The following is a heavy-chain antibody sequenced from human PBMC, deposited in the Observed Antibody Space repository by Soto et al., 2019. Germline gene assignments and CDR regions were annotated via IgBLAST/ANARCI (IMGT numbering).Heavy chain of an antibody. CDR1: GFTFSSYA. V-gene: IGHV3-30-3*01. D-gene: IGHD3-10*01. J-gene: IGHJ4*02. Sequence: QVQLVESGGGVVQPGRSLRRSCAASGFTFSSYAMHWVRQAPGKGLEWVAVISYDGSNKYYADSVKGRFTISRDNSKNTLYLQMNSLRAEDTAVYYCARLWFGELSKDDYWGQGTLVTVSS. CDR3: ARLWFGELSKDDY. CDR2: ISYDGSNK.